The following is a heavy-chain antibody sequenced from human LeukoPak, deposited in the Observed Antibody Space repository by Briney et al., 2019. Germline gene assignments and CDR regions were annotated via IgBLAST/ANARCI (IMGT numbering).Heavy chain of an antibody. Sequence: PGGSLRLSCAASGFTFSSYAMSWVRQAPGKGLERVSSISGSGGSTYYADSVKGRFTISRDNSKNTLHLQMDSLRVDDTAAYYCAVDRWYTMNTWGQGTTVTVSS. J-gene: IGHJ6*02. CDR1: GFTFSSYA. D-gene: IGHD6-13*01. CDR2: ISGSGGST. V-gene: IGHV3-23*01. CDR3: AVDRWYTMNT.